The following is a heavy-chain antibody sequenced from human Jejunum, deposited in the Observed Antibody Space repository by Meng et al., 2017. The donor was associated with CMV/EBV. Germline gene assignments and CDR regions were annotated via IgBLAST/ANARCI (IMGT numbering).Heavy chain of an antibody. CDR3: VRGRCTRTSCYMGALEQ. CDR2: ISPTEAT. CDR1: SIYSTHL. D-gene: IGHD2-2*02. J-gene: IGHJ4*02. V-gene: IGHV4-4*02. Sequence: SIYSTHLWSWVRQSPGKGLEWLGEISPTEATTHNPSLKSRVTISVDYSKNQFSLVMTSVTTADTARYYCVRGRCTRTSCYMGALEQWGPGILVTVSS.